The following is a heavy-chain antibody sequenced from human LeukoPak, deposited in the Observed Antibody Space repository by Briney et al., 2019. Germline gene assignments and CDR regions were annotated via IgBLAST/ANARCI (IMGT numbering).Heavy chain of an antibody. CDR2: INTNTGNP. CDR1: GYTFTIYA. Sequence: ASVTVSCKASGYTFTIYAMNWARQAPGQGLEWMGWINTNTGNPTYAQGFTERFVFSLDTSVSTAYYCARVTRGDYYDSRQRFDAFDIWGQGTMVTVSS. D-gene: IGHD3-22*01. J-gene: IGHJ3*02. CDR3: FDAFDI. V-gene: IGHV7-4-1*01.